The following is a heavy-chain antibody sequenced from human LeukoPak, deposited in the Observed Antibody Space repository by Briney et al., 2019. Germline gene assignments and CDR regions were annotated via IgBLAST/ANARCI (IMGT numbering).Heavy chain of an antibody. CDR2: ISSSSSYI. V-gene: IGHV3-21*01. D-gene: IGHD2-15*01. CDR1: GFTFSSYT. CDR3: ARDPTPRYCSGGSCYTHYGMDV. J-gene: IGHJ6*02. Sequence: GGSLRLSCAASGFTFSSYTLNWVRQAPGKGLEWVSSISSSSSYIYYADSVKGRLTISRDNAKNSLYLQMNSLRAEDTAVYYCARDPTPRYCSGGSCYTHYGMDVWGQGTTVTVSS.